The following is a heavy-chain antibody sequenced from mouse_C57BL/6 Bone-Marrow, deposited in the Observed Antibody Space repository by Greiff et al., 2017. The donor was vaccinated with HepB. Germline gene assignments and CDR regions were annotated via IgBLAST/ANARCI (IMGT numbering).Heavy chain of an antibody. D-gene: IGHD1-1*01. V-gene: IGHV1-80*01. CDR3: ARRGLYGSSPYWYFDV. CDR2: IYPGDGDT. CDR1: GYAFSSYW. J-gene: IGHJ1*03. Sequence: VQLQQSGAELVKPGASVKISCKASGYAFSSYWMNWVKQRPGKGLEWIGQIYPGDGDTNYNGKFKGKATLTADKSSSTAYMQLSSLTSEDSAVYFCARRGLYGSSPYWYFDVWGTGTTVTVSS.